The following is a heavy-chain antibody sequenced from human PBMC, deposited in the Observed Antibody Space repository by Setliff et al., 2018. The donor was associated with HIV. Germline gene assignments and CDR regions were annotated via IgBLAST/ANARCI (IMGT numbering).Heavy chain of an antibody. V-gene: IGHV4-61*02. Sequence: PSETLSLPCTVSGDSISSGSYYWSWIRQPAGKGLHWIVRIYTSGSTYYNPSLKSRVTISVDTSKNQFSLKLSSVTAADSAVYYCARIVATITCYDYWGQGTLVTVSS. J-gene: IGHJ4*02. CDR2: IYTSGST. CDR3: ARIVATITCYDY. D-gene: IGHD5-12*01. CDR1: GDSISSGSYY.